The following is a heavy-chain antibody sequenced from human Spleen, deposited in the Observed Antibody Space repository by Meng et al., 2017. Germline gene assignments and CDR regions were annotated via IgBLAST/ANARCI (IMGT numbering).Heavy chain of an antibody. CDR2: ISWDGGST. V-gene: IGHV3-43*01. J-gene: IGHJ4*02. Sequence: GGSLRLSCAASGFTFDDYTMHWVRQAPGKGLEWVSLISWDGGSTYYADSVKGRFTISRDNAKNSAYLQMNSLRVEDTAVYYCVRVLADTVLVGNYFFDYWGQGTLVTVSS. CDR3: VRVLADTVLVGNYFFDY. CDR1: GFTFDDYT. D-gene: IGHD5-18*01.